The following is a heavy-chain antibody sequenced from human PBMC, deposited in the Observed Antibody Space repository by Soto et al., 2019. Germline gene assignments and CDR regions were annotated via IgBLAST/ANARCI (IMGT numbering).Heavy chain of an antibody. CDR1: GGSSSSYY. D-gene: IGHD6-19*01. J-gene: IGHJ4*02. CDR3: ARLSGSGWYDFDY. CDR2: ISSSGST. V-gene: IGHV4-59*08. Sequence: LETLSLTCTVSGGSSSSYYWNWIRQPPGKGLEWLGYISSSGSTSYNPSLKSRVTISVDTSKNQFSLTLSSVTAADTAVYYCARLSGSGWYDFDYWGQGTLVTVSS.